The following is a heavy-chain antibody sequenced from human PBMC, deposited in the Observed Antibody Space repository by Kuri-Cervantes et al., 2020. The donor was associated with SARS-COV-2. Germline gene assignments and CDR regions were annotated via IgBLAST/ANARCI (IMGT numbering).Heavy chain of an antibody. V-gene: IGHV4-34*01. CDR3: ARGPGTTVLIDY. CDR2: INHSGST. CDR1: GGSFSGYY. J-gene: IGHJ4*02. D-gene: IGHD4-11*01. Sequence: ESLKISCAVYGGSFSGYYWSWIRQPPGKGLEWIGEINHSGSTNYNPSLKSRVTISVDTSKNQFSLKLSSVTAADTAVYYCARGPGTTVLIDYWGQGTRV.